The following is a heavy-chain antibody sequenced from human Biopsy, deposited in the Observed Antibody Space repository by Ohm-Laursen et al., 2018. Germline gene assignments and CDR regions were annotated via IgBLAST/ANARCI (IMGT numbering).Heavy chain of an antibody. Sequence: GTLSLTCTVSGGSVSSNTDYWARLRQPPGKGLEWIGSIFYTGIIFYNPSLKSRVSISVDTSKNQFSLDLNSVTASDTALYYCARHPTGFWFDPWGQGTLVIVSS. V-gene: IGHV4-39*01. J-gene: IGHJ5*02. CDR2: IFYTGII. CDR1: GGSVSSNTDY. CDR3: ARHPTGFWFDP.